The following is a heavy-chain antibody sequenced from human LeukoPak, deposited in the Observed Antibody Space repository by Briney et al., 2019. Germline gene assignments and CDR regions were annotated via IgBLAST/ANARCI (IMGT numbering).Heavy chain of an antibody. Sequence: SETLSLTCTVSGGSISSYYWSWIRQPAGKGLEWIGRIYTSGSTNYNPSLKSRVTMSVDTSKNQFSLKLSSVTAADTAVYYCARGNRYFDWLTNSYYYYGMDVWGQGTTVTVSS. CDR1: GGSISSYY. CDR3: ARGNRYFDWLTNSYYYYGMDV. J-gene: IGHJ6*02. CDR2: IYTSGST. D-gene: IGHD3-9*01. V-gene: IGHV4-4*07.